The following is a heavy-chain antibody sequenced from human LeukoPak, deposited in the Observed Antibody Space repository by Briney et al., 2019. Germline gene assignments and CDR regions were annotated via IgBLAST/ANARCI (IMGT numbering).Heavy chain of an antibody. J-gene: IGHJ4*02. D-gene: IGHD1-26*01. V-gene: IGHV3-23*01. CDR2: ISGSGGST. CDR3: AKRGVGAQEFDY. Sequence: GASLRLSCAASGFTFSSYAMSWVRQAPGKGLEWVSAISGSGGSTYYADSVKGRFTISRDNSKNTLYLQMNSLRAEDTAVYYCAKRGVGAQEFDYWGQGTLVTVSS. CDR1: GFTFSSYA.